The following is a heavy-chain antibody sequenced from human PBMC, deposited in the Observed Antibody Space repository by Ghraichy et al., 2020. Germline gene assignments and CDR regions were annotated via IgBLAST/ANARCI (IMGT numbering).Heavy chain of an antibody. CDR2: ISDTGSLM. Sequence: GGSLRLSCRDSENIFRTYPMSWVRHAQGKGLEWVASISDTGSLMYYADFAQGRFTISRDNSKNILFLEMNSLRVEDSAVYFCEQASRWGRGTQVTVSS. CDR1: ENIFRTYP. J-gene: IGHJ1*01. V-gene: IGHV3-23*01. D-gene: IGHD6-13*01. CDR3: EQASR.